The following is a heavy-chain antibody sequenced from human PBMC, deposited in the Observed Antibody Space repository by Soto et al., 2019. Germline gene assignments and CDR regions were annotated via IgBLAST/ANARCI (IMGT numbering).Heavy chain of an antibody. CDR1: GFTFSSYS. J-gene: IGHJ4*02. D-gene: IGHD6-13*01. CDR2: ISSSSSTI. CDR3: ARDAAYSSSWYVRDLYYFDY. Sequence: GGSLRLSCAASGFTFSSYSMNWVRQAPGKGLEWVSYISSSSSTIYYADSVKGRFTISRDNAKNSLYLQMNSLRAEDTAVYYCARDAAYSSSWYVRDLYYFDYWGQGTLVTVSS. V-gene: IGHV3-48*01.